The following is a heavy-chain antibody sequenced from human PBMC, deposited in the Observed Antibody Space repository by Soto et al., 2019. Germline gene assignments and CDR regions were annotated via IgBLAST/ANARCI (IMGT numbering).Heavy chain of an antibody. CDR2: ISGSGAAS. D-gene: IGHD6-19*01. CDR1: GFTFSTNV. V-gene: IGHV3-23*01. CDR3: AKGKSTSGWLLDY. J-gene: IGHJ4*02. Sequence: GSLRLSCAASGFTFSTNVMSWFRQAPGKGLEWVSGISGSGAASHHADSVKGRFTISRDNSKNTLYLQMNSLRAEDTAIYYCAKGKSTSGWLLDYWGQGTLVTVSS.